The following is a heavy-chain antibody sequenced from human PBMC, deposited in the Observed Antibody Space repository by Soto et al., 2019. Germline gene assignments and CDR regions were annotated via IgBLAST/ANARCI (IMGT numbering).Heavy chain of an antibody. J-gene: IGHJ4*02. CDR1: GGSFSDYF. CDR2: IKHSGST. V-gene: IGHV4-34*01. CDR3: ARGPPIMYYGTGGYYYFDY. D-gene: IGHD2-8*02. Sequence: QVQLQQWGAGLLKPSATLSLTCTVYGGSFSDYFWTWIRQPPGKGLEWIGEIKHSGSTNYNPSLTSRVTISLDTSKTQFSLKLISVTAADTAVYYCARGPPIMYYGTGGYYYFDYWGQGTLVTVSS.